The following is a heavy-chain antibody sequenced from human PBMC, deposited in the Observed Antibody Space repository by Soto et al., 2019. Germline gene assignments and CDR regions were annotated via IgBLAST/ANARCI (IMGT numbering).Heavy chain of an antibody. CDR2: IRSKAYGGTT. CDR1: GFTFGDYA. V-gene: IGHV3-49*03. D-gene: IGHD6-6*01. J-gene: IGHJ4*02. CDR3: TRDPGIADRPGHPEF. Sequence: GSLRVSCTASGFTFGDYAMSWFRQAQGKGLEWVGFIRSKAYGGTTEYAASVKGRFTISRDDSKSIAYLQMNSLKTEDTAVYYCTRDPGIADRPGHPEFRGQGTLLTAS.